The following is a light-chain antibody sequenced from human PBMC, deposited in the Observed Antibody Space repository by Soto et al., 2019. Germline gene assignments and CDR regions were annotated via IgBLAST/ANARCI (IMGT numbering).Light chain of an antibody. CDR3: QQYYSLPLT. J-gene: IGKJ4*01. CDR1: QSVLYDSNNKNY. Sequence: DIVMSHSPDSLAASLGERATINCKSSQSVLYDSNNKNYLAWYQQKPGQPPKLLIYWASMRESGVPDRFSGSGSGTDFTLTITSLQAEDVAVYYCQQYYSLPLTFGGGTKVDI. V-gene: IGKV4-1*01. CDR2: WAS.